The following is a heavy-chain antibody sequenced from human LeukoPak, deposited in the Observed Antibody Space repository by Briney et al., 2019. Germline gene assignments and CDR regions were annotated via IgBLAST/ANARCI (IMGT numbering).Heavy chain of an antibody. CDR1: GYTFSGYY. J-gene: IGHJ4*02. D-gene: IGHD1-7*01. CDR2: INPNSGGT. CDR3: ARVAFSGSGTTSSFDY. Sequence: AASVKVSCKASGYTFSGYYMHWVRQAPGQGLEWMGWINPNSGGTKYAQKFQGRVTMTRDTSISTAYMELSRLRSDDTAVYYCARVAFSGSGTTSSFDYWGQGTLVTVSS. V-gene: IGHV1-2*02.